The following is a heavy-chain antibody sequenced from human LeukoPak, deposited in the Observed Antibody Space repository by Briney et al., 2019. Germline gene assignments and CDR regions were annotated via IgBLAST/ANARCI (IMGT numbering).Heavy chain of an antibody. D-gene: IGHD6-19*01. V-gene: IGHV1-3*01. CDR2: INAGNGNT. J-gene: IGHJ4*02. CDR3: ARAGGSGSGYSSGWYYDY. CDR1: GYTFTSYA. Sequence: ASVKVSCKASGYTFTSYAMHWVRQAPGQRLEWMGWINAGNGNTKYSQKFQGRVTISRDTSASTAYMELSSLRSEDTAVYYCARAGGSGSGYSSGWYYDYWGQGTLVTVSS.